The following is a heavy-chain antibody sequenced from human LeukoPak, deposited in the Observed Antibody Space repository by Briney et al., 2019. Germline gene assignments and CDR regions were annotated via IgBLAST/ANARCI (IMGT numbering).Heavy chain of an antibody. CDR1: GDSISSGAYY. V-gene: IGHV4-31*03. J-gene: IGHJ4*02. CDR3: ARHYASGTYPLDY. D-gene: IGHD3-10*01. CDR2: INHSGDT. Sequence: SETLSLTCTVSGDSISSGAYYWTWIRQLPGKALEWIGYINHSGDTYYNPSLRSRLSLSADTSQNQFSLRLTSVTAADTAVYYCARHYASGTYPLDYWGQGTLVTVSS.